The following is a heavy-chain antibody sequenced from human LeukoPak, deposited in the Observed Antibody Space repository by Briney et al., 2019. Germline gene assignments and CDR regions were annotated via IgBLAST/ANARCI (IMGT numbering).Heavy chain of an antibody. Sequence: SETLSLTCTVSGGSISSYYWSWIRQPTGKGLEWIGYIYYSGSTNYNPSLKSRVTISVDTSKNQFSLKLSSVTAADTAVYYCARDPSSWTYFDYWGQGTLVTVSS. D-gene: IGHD6-13*01. CDR2: IYYSGST. CDR1: GGSISSYY. V-gene: IGHV4-59*01. CDR3: ARDPSSWTYFDY. J-gene: IGHJ4*02.